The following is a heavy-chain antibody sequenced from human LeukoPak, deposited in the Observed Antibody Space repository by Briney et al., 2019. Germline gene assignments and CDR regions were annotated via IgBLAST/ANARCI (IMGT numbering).Heavy chain of an antibody. CDR2: TYYRSKWYN. J-gene: IGHJ6*02. Sequence: SQTLSLTCVISGDSFSSNGAAWSWIRQSPSRGLEWLGRTYYRSKWYNDYAVSAKSRITINPDTSKNQFSLHLSSVTPEDTAVYYCAREGEYKVGHYYYGLDVWGQGTTVTVSS. CDR3: AREGEYKVGHYYYGLDV. CDR1: GDSFSSNGAA. V-gene: IGHV6-1*01. D-gene: IGHD3-10*01.